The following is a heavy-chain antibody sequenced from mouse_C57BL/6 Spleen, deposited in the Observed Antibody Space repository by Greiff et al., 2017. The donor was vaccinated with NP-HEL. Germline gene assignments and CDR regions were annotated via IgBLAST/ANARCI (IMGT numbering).Heavy chain of an antibody. D-gene: IGHD3-1*01. CDR1: GFTFTDYY. CDR3: ARLLQGLQGFDY. Sequence: EVKLMESGGGLVQPGGSLSLSCAASGFTFTDYYMSWVRQPPGKALEWLGFIRNKANGYTTEYSASVKGRFTISRDNSQSILYLQMNALRAEDSATYYCARLLQGLQGFDYWGQGTTLTVSS. CDR2: IRNKANGYTT. V-gene: IGHV7-3*01. J-gene: IGHJ2*01.